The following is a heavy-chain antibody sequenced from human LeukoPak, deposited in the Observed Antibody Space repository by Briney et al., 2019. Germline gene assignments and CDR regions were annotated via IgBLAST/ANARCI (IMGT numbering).Heavy chain of an antibody. Sequence: GASVKVSFKASGYTFSSYAISWVRQAPGQGLEWMGWINVYNGNRNYAQNFQDRVTITTDTSTSTAYMELRSLRSDDTALYYCARNYDRRPFDYWGQGTLVTVSS. CDR3: ARNYDRRPFDY. V-gene: IGHV1-18*01. CDR2: INVYNGNR. CDR1: GYTFSSYA. D-gene: IGHD3-22*01. J-gene: IGHJ4*02.